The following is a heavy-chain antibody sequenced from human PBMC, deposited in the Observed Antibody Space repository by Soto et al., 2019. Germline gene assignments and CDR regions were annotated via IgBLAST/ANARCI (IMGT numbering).Heavy chain of an antibody. CDR2: IHNGRTT. Sequence: QVQLQESGPGLVKPSETLSLTCTVSGDSLTRNYWSWIRQSPGKGLEWLAFIHNGRTTNYNPSLVGRVSISVDTSKSHLSLNLNSVTAADTAVYYCARTLSGGFDYWGQGTLVTFSS. CDR1: GDSLTRNY. J-gene: IGHJ4*02. CDR3: ARTLSGGFDY. V-gene: IGHV4-59*01.